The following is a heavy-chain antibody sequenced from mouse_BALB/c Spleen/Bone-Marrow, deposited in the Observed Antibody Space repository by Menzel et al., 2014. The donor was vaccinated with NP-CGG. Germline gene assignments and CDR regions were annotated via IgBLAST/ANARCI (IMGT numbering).Heavy chain of an antibody. J-gene: IGHJ2*01. CDR3: ARQGYYGKGDY. D-gene: IGHD2-1*01. Sequence: DVKPVESGGGLVQPGGSLKLSCAASGFDFSRYWMSWVRQAPGKGLEWIGEISPDSSTINYTPSLKDKFIISRDNAKNTLYLQMSKVRSEDTALYYCARQGYYGKGDYWGQGTTLTVSS. CDR1: GFDFSRYW. CDR2: ISPDSSTI. V-gene: IGHV4-1*02.